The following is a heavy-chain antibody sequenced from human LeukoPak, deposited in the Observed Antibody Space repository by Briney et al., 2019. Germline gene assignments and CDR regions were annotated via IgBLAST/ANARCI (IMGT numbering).Heavy chain of an antibody. J-gene: IGHJ4*02. CDR3: ASYYYGSGSYEPDY. D-gene: IGHD3-10*01. Sequence: GASVKVSCKASGYTFTSYDINWVRQATGQWLEWMGWMNPNSGNTGYAQKFQGRVTMTRNTSISTAYMELSSLRSEDTAVYYCASYYYGSGSYEPDYWGQGTLVTVSS. V-gene: IGHV1-8*01. CDR2: MNPNSGNT. CDR1: GYTFTSYD.